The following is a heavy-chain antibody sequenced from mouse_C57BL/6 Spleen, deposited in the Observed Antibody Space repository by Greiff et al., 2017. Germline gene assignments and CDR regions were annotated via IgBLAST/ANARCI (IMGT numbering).Heavy chain of an antibody. CDR1: GFTFSDAW. J-gene: IGHJ1*03. D-gene: IGHD1-1*01. V-gene: IGHV6-6*01. Sequence: EVKLMESGGGLVQPGGSMKLSCAASGFTFSDAWMDWVRQSPEKGLEWVAEIRNKATNHATYYAESVKGRFTISRDASKSSVYLQMNSLRAEDTGIYYCTAYDYGGYFDVWGTGTTVTVSS. CDR3: TAYDYGGYFDV. CDR2: IRNKATNHAT.